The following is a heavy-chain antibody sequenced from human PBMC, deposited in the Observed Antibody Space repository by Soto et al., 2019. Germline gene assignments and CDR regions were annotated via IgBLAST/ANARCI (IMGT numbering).Heavy chain of an antibody. V-gene: IGHV3-30*18. J-gene: IGHJ4*02. Sequence: PGGSLRLSCAASGFTFSSYSMHWVRQAPGKGLEWVAVISYDGSNKYYADSVKGRFTISRDNSKNTLYLQMNSLRAEDTAVYYCAKEPTLGLLVDYWGQGTLVTVSS. D-gene: IGHD1-7*01. CDR1: GFTFSSYS. CDR3: AKEPTLGLLVDY. CDR2: ISYDGSNK.